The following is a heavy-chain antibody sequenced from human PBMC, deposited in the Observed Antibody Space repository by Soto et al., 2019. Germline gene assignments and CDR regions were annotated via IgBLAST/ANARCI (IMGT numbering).Heavy chain of an antibody. CDR3: AKSAASKFGGSFDY. V-gene: IGHV3-9*01. Sequence: SLRLSCAASGFTFDDYAMHWVRQAPGKGLEWVSGISWNSGSIGYADSVKGRFTISRDNAKNSLYLQMNSLRAEDTALYYCAKSAASKFGGSFDYWGQGTLVTVSS. CDR2: ISWNSGSI. D-gene: IGHD3-10*01. J-gene: IGHJ4*02. CDR1: GFTFDDYA.